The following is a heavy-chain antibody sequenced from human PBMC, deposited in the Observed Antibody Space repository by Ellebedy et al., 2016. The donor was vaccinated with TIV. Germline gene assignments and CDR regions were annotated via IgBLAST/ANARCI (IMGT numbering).Heavy chain of an antibody. J-gene: IGHJ4*02. V-gene: IGHV3-7*01. CDR3: ARGAIWFGELSTYYCDY. CDR2: INQDGGEE. Sequence: PGGSLRLSCAASGFTFSSYWMSWVRQAPGKGLEWVANINQDGGEEYDVDSVKGRFTVYRDNAKNSLYLQMNSLRAEDTAVYYCARGAIWFGELSTYYCDYWGQGTLVTVSS. CDR1: GFTFSSYW. D-gene: IGHD3-10*01.